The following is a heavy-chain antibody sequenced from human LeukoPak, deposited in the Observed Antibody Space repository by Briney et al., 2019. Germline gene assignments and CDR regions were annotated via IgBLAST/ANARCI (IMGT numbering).Heavy chain of an antibody. CDR2: INHSGST. D-gene: IGHD2-2*03. V-gene: IGHV4-34*01. J-gene: IGHJ4*02. CDR3: ARRGGYGYCSSTSCPVDY. Sequence: SETLSLTCAVYGGSFSGYYWSWIRQPPGEGLEWIGEINHSGSTNYNPSLKSRVTISVDTSKNQFSLKLSSVTAADTAVYYCARRGGYGYCSSTSCPVDYWGQGTLVTVSS. CDR1: GGSFSGYY.